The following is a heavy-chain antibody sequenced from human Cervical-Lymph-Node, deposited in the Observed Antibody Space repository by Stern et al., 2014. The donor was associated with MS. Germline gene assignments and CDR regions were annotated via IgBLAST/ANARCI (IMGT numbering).Heavy chain of an antibody. D-gene: IGHD1-1*01. CDR2: MIPILEAA. V-gene: IGHV1-69*01. J-gene: IGHJ4*02. Sequence: VQLEESGAEVQKPGSSVKVSCKASGGNFSNYAITWVRHAPGQGLEWMGGMIPILEAANYAQKFQGRVTISADDSTSTVYMELSSLRSDDTAVFYCARDGKEGGGFDYWGQGTLVTVSS. CDR1: GGNFSNYA. CDR3: ARDGKEGGGFDY.